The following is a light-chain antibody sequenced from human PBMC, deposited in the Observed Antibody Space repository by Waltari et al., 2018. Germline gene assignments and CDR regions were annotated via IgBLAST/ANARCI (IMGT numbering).Light chain of an antibody. CDR2: DGG. CDR1: YLGSKS. J-gene: IGLJ2*01. Sequence: SVLTQSPSVTAAPGATAMITCKEQYLGSKSVNWYRLRQGQAPVLVIFDGGDRPSGISDRFSGSHVGDTATLTITRVEAGDEAEYYCHVWDSSIDHVVFGGGTRLTVL. CDR3: HVWDSSIDHVV. V-gene: IGLV3-21*04.